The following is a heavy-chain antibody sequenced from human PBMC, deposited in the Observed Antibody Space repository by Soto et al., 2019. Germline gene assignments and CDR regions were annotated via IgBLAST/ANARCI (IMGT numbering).Heavy chain of an antibody. CDR1: GYSITNGYY. CDR3: ARVKLAGRGSFNY. D-gene: IGHD3-3*02. Sequence: SETLSLTCAVSGYSITNGYYWGWVRQPPGKGLEWIGSIYHSGNTYYNPSLKSRVTISLDTSKNQFSLKLTSVTVADTAMYYCARVKLAGRGSFNYWGQGALVTVSS. J-gene: IGHJ4*02. CDR2: IYHSGNT. V-gene: IGHV4-38-2*01.